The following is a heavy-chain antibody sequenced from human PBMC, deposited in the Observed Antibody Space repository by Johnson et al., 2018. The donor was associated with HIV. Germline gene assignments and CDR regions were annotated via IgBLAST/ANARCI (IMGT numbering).Heavy chain of an antibody. CDR2: ISYDGSNK. CDR1: GFTFSSFA. Sequence: QVQLVESGGGVVQPGRSLRLSCEGSGFTFSSFAIHWVRQAPGKGLEWVALISYDGSNKYYGDSVKGRFTISRDNSKNTVYLQMNGLRAEDTAVYHCAKDLYSSSWPNDAFDIWGQGTMVTVSS. J-gene: IGHJ3*02. V-gene: IGHV3-30*04. D-gene: IGHD6-13*01. CDR3: AKDLYSSSWPNDAFDI.